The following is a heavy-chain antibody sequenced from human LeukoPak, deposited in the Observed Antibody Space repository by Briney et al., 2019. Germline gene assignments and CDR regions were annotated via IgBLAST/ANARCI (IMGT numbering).Heavy chain of an antibody. J-gene: IGHJ5*02. V-gene: IGHV3-48*03. D-gene: IGHD2-21*02. CDR3: ARDMEYCGGDCRSWFDP. CDR1: VFTFSNYE. Sequence: GGSLRLSCAASVFTFSNYEMDWVRQAPGKGVEWISYISVSGTTTYYAHSVRGGFPISRDEDKTSLFLQMKRLRAEDTAVYYCARDMEYCGGDCRSWFDPWGQGTLVTVSS. CDR2: ISVSGTTT.